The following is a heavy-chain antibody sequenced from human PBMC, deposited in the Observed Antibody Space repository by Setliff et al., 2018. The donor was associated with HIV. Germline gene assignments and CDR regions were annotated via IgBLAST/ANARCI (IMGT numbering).Heavy chain of an antibody. J-gene: IGHJ4*02. CDR1: GFTFINYY. D-gene: IGHD5-12*01. CDR2: FSPGSGGT. V-gene: IGHV1-2*06. CDR3: ARESRDIVATSPLDY. Sequence: ASVKVSCKASGFTFINYYIHWVRQAPGQGLEWMGRFSPGSGGTQFAQKFQGRVALTRDTSISTAYMELSRPISDDTAVYYCARESRDIVATSPLDYWGQGTLVTVSS.